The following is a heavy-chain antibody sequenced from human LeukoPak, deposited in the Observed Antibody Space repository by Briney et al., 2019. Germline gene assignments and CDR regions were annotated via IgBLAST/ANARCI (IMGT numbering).Heavy chain of an antibody. V-gene: IGHV1-8*02. D-gene: IGHD3-22*01. CDR1: GYTFTGYY. Sequence: ASVKVSCKASGYTFTGYYMHWVRQATGQGLEWMGWMNPNSGNTGYAQKFQGRVTMTRNTSISTAYMELSSLRSEDTAVYYCARGNLYYYDSSGYLNWFDPWGQGTLVTVSS. CDR2: MNPNSGNT. J-gene: IGHJ5*02. CDR3: ARGNLYYYDSSGYLNWFDP.